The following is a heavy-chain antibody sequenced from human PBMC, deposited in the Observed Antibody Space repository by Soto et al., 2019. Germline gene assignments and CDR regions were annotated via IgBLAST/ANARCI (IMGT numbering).Heavy chain of an antibody. J-gene: IGHJ4*02. CDR2: INHSGST. V-gene: IGHV4-34*01. Sequence: QVQLQQWGAGLLKPSETLSLTCAVYGGSFSGYYWSWIRQPPGKGLEWIGEINHSGSTNYNPSLKSRFTISVDTSKNQSSLKLSSVTAADTAVYYCASTLLDVDRPYYFDYWGQGTLVTVSS. D-gene: IGHD3-16*01. CDR1: GGSFSGYY. CDR3: ASTLLDVDRPYYFDY.